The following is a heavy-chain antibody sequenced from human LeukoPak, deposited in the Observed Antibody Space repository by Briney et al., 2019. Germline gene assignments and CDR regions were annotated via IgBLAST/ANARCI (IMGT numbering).Heavy chain of an antibody. Sequence: GGSLRLSCAASGFTFSNYWMHWVRQAPGKGLVWVSRLDRGGRTTNYADSVKGRFTISRDNAKNTLYLQMNSLRAEDTAVYYCARDGGYNAFDIWGQGTMVTVSS. CDR2: LDRGGRTT. CDR3: ARDGGYNAFDI. D-gene: IGHD5-12*01. J-gene: IGHJ3*02. CDR1: GFTFSNYW. V-gene: IGHV3-74*01.